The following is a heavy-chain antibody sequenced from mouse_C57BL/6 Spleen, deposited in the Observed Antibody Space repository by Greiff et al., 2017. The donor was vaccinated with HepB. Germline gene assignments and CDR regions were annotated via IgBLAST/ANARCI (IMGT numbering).Heavy chain of an antibody. CDR2: IYPRSGNT. Sequence: VQLQQSGAELARPGASVKLSCKASGYTFTSYGISWVKQRTGQGLEWIGEIYPRSGNTYYNEKFKGKATLTADKSSSTAYMELRSLTSEDSAVYFCARESDYGSSPFAYWGQGTLVTVSA. CDR1: GYTFTSYG. V-gene: IGHV1-81*01. CDR3: ARESDYGSSPFAY. J-gene: IGHJ3*01. D-gene: IGHD1-1*01.